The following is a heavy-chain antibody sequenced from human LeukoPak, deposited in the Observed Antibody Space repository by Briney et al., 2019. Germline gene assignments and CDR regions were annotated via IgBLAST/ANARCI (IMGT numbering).Heavy chain of an antibody. J-gene: IGHJ5*02. V-gene: IGHV4-4*07. CDR3: AKNRVAAAGTTFAT. D-gene: IGHD6-13*01. CDR2: IYNTGSA. Sequence: PSETLSLTCTVSGGSMEIDYWNWIRQSAGKGLEWIGRIYNTGSANYSPSLKSRVTMSIDTSKSRISLQLTSATAADTAVYYCAKNRVAAAGTTFATWGQGTLVTVSS. CDR1: GGSMEIDY.